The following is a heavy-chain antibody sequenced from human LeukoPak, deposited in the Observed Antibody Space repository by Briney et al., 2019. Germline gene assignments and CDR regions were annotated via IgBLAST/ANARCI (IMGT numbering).Heavy chain of an antibody. CDR2: INHSGST. D-gene: IGHD3-22*01. CDR3: ARAVGKYYYDSSGYYRGYYLDY. V-gene: IGHV4-34*01. Sequence: PSETLSLTCAVYGGSFSGYYWSWIRQPPGKGLEWIGEINHSGSTNYNPSLKSRVTISVDTSKNQFSLKLSSVTAADTAVYYCARAVGKYYYDSSGYYRGYYLDYWGQGTLVTVSS. J-gene: IGHJ4*02. CDR1: GGSFSGYY.